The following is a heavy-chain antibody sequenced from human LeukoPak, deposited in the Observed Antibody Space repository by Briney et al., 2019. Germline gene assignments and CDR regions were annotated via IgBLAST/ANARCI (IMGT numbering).Heavy chain of an antibody. CDR3: ARGGGSFDY. J-gene: IGHJ4*02. CDR1: GGSISSHY. CDR2: IYYSGST. D-gene: IGHD1-26*01. Sequence: SETLSLTCTVSGGSISSHYWSWVRQPPGKGLEWIGYIYYSGSTNYNPSLKSRVTISVDTSKSQFSLNLTSMTAADTAVYYCARGGGSFDYWGQGTLATVSS. V-gene: IGHV4-59*11.